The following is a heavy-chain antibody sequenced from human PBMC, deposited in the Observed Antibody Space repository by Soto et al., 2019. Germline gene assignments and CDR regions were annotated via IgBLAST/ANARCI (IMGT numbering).Heavy chain of an antibody. CDR3: ANRPRYYNMDV. V-gene: IGHV3-23*01. CDR1: GFMFNTYA. J-gene: IGHJ6*02. CDR2: TTNAGGDT. Sequence: GGSLRLSCAASGFMFNTYAMTWVRQAPGKGLEWVATTTNAGGDTYYADSVKGRFTISRDNSNNRLYLQMYSLRAEDTAVYFCANRPRYYNMDVWGQGTTVTVSS.